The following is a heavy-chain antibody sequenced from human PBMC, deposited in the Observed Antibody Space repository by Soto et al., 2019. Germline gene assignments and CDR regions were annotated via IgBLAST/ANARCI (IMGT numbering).Heavy chain of an antibody. CDR3: ARVGSSGWSPDY. CDR2: IFYSGSTTY. J-gene: IGHJ4*02. Sequence: SETLSLTCTVSGGSISGHYWIWIRQPPGEGMEWIGYIFYSGSTTYNNNPSLKSRVSISVDTSKNQFYLSLSSVTAADTAVYYCARVGSSGWSPDYLGQGTLVTVSS. CDR1: GGSISGHY. D-gene: IGHD6-19*01. V-gene: IGHV4-59*11.